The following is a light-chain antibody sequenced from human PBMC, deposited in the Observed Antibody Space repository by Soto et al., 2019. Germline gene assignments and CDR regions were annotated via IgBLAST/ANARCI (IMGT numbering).Light chain of an antibody. CDR3: SSYTSSSTLVV. CDR2: DVS. Sequence: QSALTQPASVSGSPGQSITISCTGTSSDVGGYNYVSWYQHHPGKAPKLMIYDVSNRPSGVSNRFSGSKSGNTASLTISGLQAEYAADYYCSSYTSSSTLVVFGTGTKLTVL. V-gene: IGLV2-14*03. J-gene: IGLJ1*01. CDR1: SSDVGGYNY.